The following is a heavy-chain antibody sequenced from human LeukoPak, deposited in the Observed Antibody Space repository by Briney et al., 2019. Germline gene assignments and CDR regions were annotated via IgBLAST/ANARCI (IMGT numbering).Heavy chain of an antibody. Sequence: SVEVSCKASGGTFSSYAISWVRQAPGQGLEWMGGITPIFGTANYAQKFQGRVTITADESTSTAYMELSSLRSEDTAVYYCARDFPSRAYYYDSSGYSSFDYWGQGTLVTVSS. J-gene: IGHJ4*02. CDR2: ITPIFGTA. CDR1: GGTFSSYA. V-gene: IGHV1-69*01. CDR3: ARDFPSRAYYYDSSGYSSFDY. D-gene: IGHD3-22*01.